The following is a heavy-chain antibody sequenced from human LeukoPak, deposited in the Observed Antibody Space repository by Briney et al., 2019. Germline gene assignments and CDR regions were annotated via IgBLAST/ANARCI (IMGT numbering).Heavy chain of an antibody. V-gene: IGHV4-31*03. D-gene: IGHD3-10*01. Sequence: SETLSLTCTVSGGSISSGGYYWSWIRQHPGKGLEWIGYIYYSGSTYYNPSLKSRVTISVDTSKNQFSLKLSSVTAADTAVYYCARRSGRRGPRYFDYWGQGTLVTVSS. CDR2: IYYSGST. CDR3: ARRSGRRGPRYFDY. CDR1: GGSISSGGYY. J-gene: IGHJ4*02.